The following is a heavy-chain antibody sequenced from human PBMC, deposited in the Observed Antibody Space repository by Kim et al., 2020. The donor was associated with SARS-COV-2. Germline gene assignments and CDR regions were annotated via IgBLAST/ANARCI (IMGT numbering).Heavy chain of an antibody. CDR3: IGHSEDYYDSSRLDY. D-gene: IGHD3-22*01. Sequence: ASVQGMFTISRDSSSNTAYLQMNSLNTEDTAVYYCIGHSEDYYDSSRLDYWGQGTLVTVSS. J-gene: IGHJ4*02. V-gene: IGHV3-73*01.